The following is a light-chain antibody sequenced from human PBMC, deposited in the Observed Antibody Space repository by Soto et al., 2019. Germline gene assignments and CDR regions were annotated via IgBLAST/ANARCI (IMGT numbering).Light chain of an antibody. CDR1: QDISSN. V-gene: IGKV3-15*01. J-gene: IGKJ5*01. CDR3: QQYEKWPPSIT. Sequence: DRVMTQSPGTLSASPGERAILSCRASQDISSNLAWYQKKPGQAPRLLIYGAFTRATGIPASFSGSGSGTEFTLTISSLQSEDFAVYYCQQYEKWPPSITFGQVTRLEIK. CDR2: GAF.